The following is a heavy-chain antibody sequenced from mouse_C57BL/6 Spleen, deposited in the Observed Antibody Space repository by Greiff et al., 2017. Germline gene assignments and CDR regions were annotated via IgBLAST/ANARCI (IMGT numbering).Heavy chain of an antibody. CDR1: GYTFTEYT. CDR3: ARQEDQEGGTLPLPGRGSWFAY. Sequence: QVQLQQSGAELVKPGASVKLSCKASGYTFTEYTIHWVKQRSGQGLEWIGWFYPGSGSIKYNEKFKDKATLTADKSSSTVYMELSRLTSEDSAVYFCARQEDQEGGTLPLPGRGSWFAYWGQGTLVTVSA. CDR2: FYPGSGSI. D-gene: IGHD1-1*01. J-gene: IGHJ3*01. V-gene: IGHV1-62-2*01.